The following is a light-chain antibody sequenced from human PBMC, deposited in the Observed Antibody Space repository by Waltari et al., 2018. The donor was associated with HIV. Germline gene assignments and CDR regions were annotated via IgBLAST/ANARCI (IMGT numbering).Light chain of an antibody. CDR1: SRTVGSADL. Sequence: QSALTQPASVSGSPGQSIPISCTGTSRTVGSADLVSWYQQHPGEAPKLIIYEVTKRPSGVSKRFSGSKSGNTASLTISGLQAEDEADYYCCSCPRSGIRYVFGTGTKVTVL. CDR3: CSCPRSGIRYV. V-gene: IGLV2-23*02. J-gene: IGLJ1*01. CDR2: EVT.